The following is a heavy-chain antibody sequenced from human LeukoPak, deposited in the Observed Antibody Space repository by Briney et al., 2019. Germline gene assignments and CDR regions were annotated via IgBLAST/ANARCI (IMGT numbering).Heavy chain of an antibody. D-gene: IGHD1-26*01. J-gene: IGHJ6*03. CDR1: GFPLSNYA. V-gene: IGHV3-30*02. Sequence: GGALRLPWVASGFPLSNYALHRVRPAQGLEAVALIRFVGSIKYYEDSVKGRFTISRDNSKNTVYLQMNSLRGDDTGVYYCAKGGLWELLHNAMDVWGNGTTVTVSS. CDR3: AKGGLWELLHNAMDV. CDR2: IRFVGSIK.